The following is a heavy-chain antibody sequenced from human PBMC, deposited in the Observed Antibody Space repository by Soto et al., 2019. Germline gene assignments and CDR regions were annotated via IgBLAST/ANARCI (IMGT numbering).Heavy chain of an antibody. CDR2: ISSSSSYI. V-gene: IGHV3-21*01. CDR3: ARSKKAIFGVVGAFDI. CDR1: GFTFSSYS. D-gene: IGHD3-3*01. Sequence: VQLVESGGGLVKPGGSLRLSCAASGFTFSSYSMNWVRQAPGKGLEWVSSISSSSSYIYYADSVKGRFTISRDNAKNSLYLQMNSLRAEDTAVYYCARSKKAIFGVVGAFDIWGQGTMVTVSS. J-gene: IGHJ3*02.